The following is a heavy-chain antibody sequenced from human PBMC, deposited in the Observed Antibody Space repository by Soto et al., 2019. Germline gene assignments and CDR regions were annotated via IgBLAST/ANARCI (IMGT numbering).Heavy chain of an antibody. V-gene: IGHV2-5*01. Sequence: SGPTLVNPTQTLTLTCTFSGFSLTSDVVGVGWIRQPPGEALEWLALIYWNDERYYNTSLRNRLTITRDTSKKQVVLTMTNMDPVDTATYYCAHRLPGPSGYDVWGQGTTVTVSS. CDR1: GFSLTSDVVG. CDR2: IYWNDER. J-gene: IGHJ6*02. D-gene: IGHD6-13*01. CDR3: AHRLPGPSGYDV.